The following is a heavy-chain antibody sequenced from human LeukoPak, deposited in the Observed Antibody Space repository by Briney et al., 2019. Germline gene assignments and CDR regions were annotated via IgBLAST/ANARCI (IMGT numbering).Heavy chain of an antibody. CDR3: AKDISGGDWSYAFDI. CDR2: ISYDGSNK. Sequence: GGSLRLSCAASGLTFSSYGMHWVRQAPGKGLEWVAVISYDGSNKYYADSVKGRFTISRDNAKNSLYLQMNSLRAEDMALYYCAKDISGGDWSYAFDIWGQGTMVTVSS. V-gene: IGHV3-30*18. CDR1: GLTFSSYG. J-gene: IGHJ3*02. D-gene: IGHD2-21*02.